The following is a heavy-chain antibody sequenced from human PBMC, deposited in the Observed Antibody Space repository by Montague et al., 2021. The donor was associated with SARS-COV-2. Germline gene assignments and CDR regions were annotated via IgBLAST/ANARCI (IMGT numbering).Heavy chain of an antibody. CDR2: TYYRSKWYR. J-gene: IGHJ4*02. V-gene: IGHV6-1*01. Sequence: CDISGDSVSSNRAAWNWIRQSPSRGLEWLGRTYYRSKWYRDYALSVRSRLTVNPDTSENQFSLQLNSVTPDDTAVYYCAGSGYGGGTTWFYFDSWGPGTLITVSS. CDR1: GDSVSSNRAA. CDR3: AGSGYGGGTTWFYFDS. D-gene: IGHD4-23*01.